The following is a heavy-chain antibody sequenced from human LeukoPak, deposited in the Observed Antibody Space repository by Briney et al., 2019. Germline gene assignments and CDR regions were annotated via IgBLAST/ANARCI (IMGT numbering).Heavy chain of an antibody. Sequence: GGSLRLSCAASRFTFSSYAMSWVRQAPGKGLEWVSTISVRVDSTYYADSVKGRFTTSRDNSRNTLYLQMNTLRAEDTAVYYCAKAIAAPVWYFDLWGRGTLVTVSS. CDR3: AKAIAAPVWYFDL. D-gene: IGHD6-13*01. CDR1: RFTFSSYA. CDR2: ISVRVDST. J-gene: IGHJ2*01. V-gene: IGHV3-23*01.